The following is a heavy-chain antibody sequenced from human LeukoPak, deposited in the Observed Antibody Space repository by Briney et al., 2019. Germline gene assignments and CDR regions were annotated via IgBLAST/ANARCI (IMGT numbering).Heavy chain of an antibody. V-gene: IGHV3-49*04. CDR1: GFTFGDYA. CDR2: IRSKAYGGTT. J-gene: IGHJ6*03. Sequence: PGGSLRLSCRGSGFTFGDYAMSWVRQAPGKGLEWVGFIRSKAYGGTTEYAASVKGRFTISRDDSKSIAYLQMNSLKTEGTAVYYCTRGLEGSGSYLYYYYMDVWGKGTTVTISS. CDR3: TRGLEGSGSYLYYYYMDV. D-gene: IGHD3-10*01.